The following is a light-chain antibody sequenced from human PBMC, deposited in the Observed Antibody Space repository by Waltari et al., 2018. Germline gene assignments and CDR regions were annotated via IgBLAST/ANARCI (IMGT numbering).Light chain of an antibody. CDR2: KAY. Sequence: DAVLTQSPLSLPATLGQPASISCRSSRSLIYSDGDSYLNWFHPRPGQSPRRLIYKAYIRESGVPDRFSGSGSGTDFTLEISGVEAEDVGIYYCMQGTHWPWTFGQGTKVEIK. CDR3: MQGTHWPWT. J-gene: IGKJ1*01. CDR1: RSLIYSDGDSY. V-gene: IGKV2-30*01.